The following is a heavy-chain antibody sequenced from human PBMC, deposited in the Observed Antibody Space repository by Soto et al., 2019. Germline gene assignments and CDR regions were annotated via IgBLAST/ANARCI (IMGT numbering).Heavy chain of an antibody. CDR3: ASPYMYSSGLYFYGMDV. D-gene: IGHD6-19*01. Sequence: EVQLVESGGGLVQPGRSLRLSCAASGFTFSSYWMHWVRQAPGKGLVWVSRINSDGSSTSYADSVKGRFTISRDNAKNTVYLQMNSLRAEDTAVYYCASPYMYSSGLYFYGMDVWGQGTTVTVSS. CDR2: INSDGSST. V-gene: IGHV3-74*01. J-gene: IGHJ6*02. CDR1: GFTFSSYW.